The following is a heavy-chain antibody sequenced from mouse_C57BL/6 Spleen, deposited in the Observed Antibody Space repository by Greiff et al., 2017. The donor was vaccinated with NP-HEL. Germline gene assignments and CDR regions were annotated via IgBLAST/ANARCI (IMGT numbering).Heavy chain of an antibody. J-gene: IGHJ4*01. CDR1: GYTFTSYW. V-gene: IGHV1-64*01. CDR3: ARAYYDYDDYAMDY. CDR2: IHPNSGST. Sequence: QVQLQQSGAELVKPGASVKLSCKASGYTFTSYWMHWVKQRPGQGLEWIGMIHPNSGSTNYNEKFKSKATLTVDKSSSTAYMQLSSLTSEDSAVYYCARAYYDYDDYAMDYWGQGTSVTVSS. D-gene: IGHD2-4*01.